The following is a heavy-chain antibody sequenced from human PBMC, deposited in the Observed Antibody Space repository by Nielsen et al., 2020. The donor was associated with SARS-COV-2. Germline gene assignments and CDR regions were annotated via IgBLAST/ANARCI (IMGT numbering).Heavy chain of an antibody. J-gene: IGHJ6*02. CDR1: GYTFTSYG. CDR3: ARRSSSSWYTPYYYYGMDV. Sequence: ASVKVSCKASGYTFTSYGISWVRQAPGQGLEWMGWISACNGNTNYAQKLQGRVTMTTDTSTSTAYMELRSLRSDDTAVYYCARRSSSSWYTPYYYYGMDVWGQGTTVTVSS. CDR2: ISACNGNT. D-gene: IGHD6-13*01. V-gene: IGHV1-18*01.